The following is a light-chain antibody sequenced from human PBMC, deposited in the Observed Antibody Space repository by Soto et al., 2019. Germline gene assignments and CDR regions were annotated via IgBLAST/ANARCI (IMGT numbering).Light chain of an antibody. Sequence: EIVLTQSPGILSLSPGERATLSCRASQSVSSYFAWYQQKPGQAPRLLIYDASNRATGIPARFSGSGSGTDFALTISSLEPEDFAVYYCQQRSDWPITFGQGTLLENK. CDR3: QQRSDWPIT. J-gene: IGKJ5*01. CDR2: DAS. CDR1: QSVSSY. V-gene: IGKV3-11*01.